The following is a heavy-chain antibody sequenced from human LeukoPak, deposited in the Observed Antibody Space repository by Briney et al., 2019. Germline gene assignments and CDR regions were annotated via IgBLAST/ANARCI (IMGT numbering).Heavy chain of an antibody. D-gene: IGHD3-10*01. Sequence: ASVTVSCTASGYTFTNYAVHWVRQAPGQRLEWMGWINAGNGNTKYSQKFQGRVTLTRDTSASTAYMELSSLRSEDTAVYYCATESDYLYYFDYWGQGTLVTVSS. V-gene: IGHV1-3*01. CDR1: GYTFTNYA. J-gene: IGHJ4*02. CDR2: INAGNGNT. CDR3: ATESDYLYYFDY.